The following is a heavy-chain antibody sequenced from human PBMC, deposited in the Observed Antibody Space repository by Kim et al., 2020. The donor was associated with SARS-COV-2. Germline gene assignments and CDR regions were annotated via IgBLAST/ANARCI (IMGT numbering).Heavy chain of an antibody. CDR1: AFTFSNAW. J-gene: IGHJ6*02. CDR3: TDSGGYYYGLDV. CDR2: IKSKNDGGTT. D-gene: IGHD2-15*01. V-gene: IGHV3-15*01. Sequence: GGSLRLSCAASAFTFSNAWMSWVRQAPGKGLEWVGHIKSKNDGGTTDYAAPVKGRFTISRDDSKNTLYLQINSLKTEDTGVYYCTDSGGYYYGLDVWGQGTTVTVSS.